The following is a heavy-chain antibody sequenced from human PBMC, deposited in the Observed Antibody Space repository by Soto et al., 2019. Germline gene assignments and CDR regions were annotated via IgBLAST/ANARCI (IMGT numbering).Heavy chain of an antibody. Sequence: SVKVSCKASGGTFSSDSFSWVRQAPGQGLEWMGGINPKDDATIYAQKFQGRVTMTEDTSTDTAYMELSSLRSEDTAVYYCATVSLVPAANYYGMDVWGQGTTVTVSS. CDR1: GGTFSSDS. V-gene: IGHV1-69*06. J-gene: IGHJ6*02. CDR3: ATVSLVPAANYYGMDV. CDR2: INPKDDAT. D-gene: IGHD2-2*01.